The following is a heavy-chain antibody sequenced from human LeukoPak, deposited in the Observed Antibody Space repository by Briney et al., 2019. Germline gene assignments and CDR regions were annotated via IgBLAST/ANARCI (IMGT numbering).Heavy chain of an antibody. J-gene: IGHJ4*02. CDR1: GYTFTDYH. D-gene: IGHD6-13*01. Sequence: GASVKVSCKASGYTFTDYHIHWVRQAPGQGLEWMGWIHPNSGGTRYTQKFQGRVTMTRDTSISTTYMELSRLRSDDTAVYYCARQTVAAPEVSGYWGQGTLVTVSS. V-gene: IGHV1-2*02. CDR3: ARQTVAAPEVSGY. CDR2: IHPNSGGT.